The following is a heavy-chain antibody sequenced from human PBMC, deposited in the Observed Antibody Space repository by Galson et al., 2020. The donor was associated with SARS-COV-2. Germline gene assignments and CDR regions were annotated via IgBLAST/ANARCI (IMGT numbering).Heavy chain of an antibody. CDR3: AKEQLCTNGVWYCRDF. CDR2: ISYDGTNR. CDR1: GFTFSSYA. Sequence: GGSLRLSCAASGFTFSSYAMHWVRQAPGKGLEWVAAISYDGTNRYYAGSVKGRLSISRDNSKNTLYLQMNSLRAEDTALYYCAKEQLCTNGVWYCRDFWGQGTLVTVSA. D-gene: IGHD2-8*01. V-gene: IGHV3-30*01. J-gene: IGHJ4*02.